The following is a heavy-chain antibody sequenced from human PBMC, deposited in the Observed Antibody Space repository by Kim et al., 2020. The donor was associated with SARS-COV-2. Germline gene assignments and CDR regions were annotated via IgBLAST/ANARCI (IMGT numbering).Heavy chain of an antibody. V-gene: IGHV1-69*13. Sequence: SVKVSCKASGGTFSSYAISWVRQPPGQGLEWMGGIIPIFGTANYAQKFQGRVTITADESTSTAYMELSSLRSEDTAVYYCARAVRELWFEQNYFDYWGQGTLVTVSS. CDR2: IIPIFGTA. CDR1: GGTFSSYA. D-gene: IGHD3-10*01. J-gene: IGHJ4*02. CDR3: ARAVRELWFEQNYFDY.